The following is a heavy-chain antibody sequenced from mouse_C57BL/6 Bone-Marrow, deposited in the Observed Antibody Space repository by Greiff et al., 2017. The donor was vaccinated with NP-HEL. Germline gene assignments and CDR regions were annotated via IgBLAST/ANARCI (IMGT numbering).Heavy chain of an antibody. CDR3: AREDSSGYHY. J-gene: IGHJ2*01. CDR2: IYPGDGDT. D-gene: IGHD3-2*02. V-gene: IGHV1-82*01. CDR1: GYAFSSSW. Sequence: QVQLQQSGPELVKPGASVKISSKASGYAFSSSWMNWVKQRPGKGLEWIGRIYPGDGDTNYNGKFKGKATLTADKSSSTAYMQLSSLTSEDSAVYFCAREDSSGYHYWGQGTTLTVSS.